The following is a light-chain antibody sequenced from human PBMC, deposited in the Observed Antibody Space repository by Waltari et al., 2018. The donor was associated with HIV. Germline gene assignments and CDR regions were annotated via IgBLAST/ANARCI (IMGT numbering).Light chain of an antibody. J-gene: IGLJ1*01. CDR1: SSDVGAYNY. V-gene: IGLV2-14*01. Sequence: QSALTQPASVSGSPGQSITISCTGTSSDVGAYNYFPWYQQHPGKVPKLMIYEVNNRPSGVSDRFSGSKSGNTASLTISGLQAEDEADYYCSSYTSNRTQVFGTGTKVTVL. CDR2: EVN. CDR3: SSYTSNRTQV.